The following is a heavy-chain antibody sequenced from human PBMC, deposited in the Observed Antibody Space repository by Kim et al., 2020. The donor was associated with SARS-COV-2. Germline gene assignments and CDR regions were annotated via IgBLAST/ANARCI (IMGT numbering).Heavy chain of an antibody. J-gene: IGHJ4*02. D-gene: IGHD3-3*01. CDR2: ISWNSGSI. CDR1: GFTFGDYA. CDR3: AKTGAFHDFWSGYLGYFDY. V-gene: IGHV3-9*01. Sequence: GGSLRLSCAASGFTFGDYAMHWVRQAPGKGLEWVSGISWNSGSIGYADSVKGRFTISRDNAKNSLYLQMNSLRAEDTALYYCAKTGAFHDFWSGYLGYFDYWGQGTLVTVSS.